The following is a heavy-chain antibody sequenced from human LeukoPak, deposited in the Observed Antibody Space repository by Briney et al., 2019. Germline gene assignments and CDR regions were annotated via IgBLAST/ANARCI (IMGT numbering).Heavy chain of an antibody. V-gene: IGHV1-18*01. Sequence: ASVKVSCKASGYTFTSYGISWVRQAPGQGLEWMGWISAYNGNTNYAQKLQGRVTMTTDTSTSTAYMELRSLRSDDTAVYYCARVVADSSTGEGGYYYYMDVWGKGTTVTVSS. CDR1: GYTFTSYG. D-gene: IGHD1-14*01. CDR3: ARVVADSSTGEGGYYYYMDV. CDR2: ISAYNGNT. J-gene: IGHJ6*03.